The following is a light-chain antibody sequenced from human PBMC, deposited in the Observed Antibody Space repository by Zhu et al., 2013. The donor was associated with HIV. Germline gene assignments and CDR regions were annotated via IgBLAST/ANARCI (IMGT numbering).Light chain of an antibody. CDR3: QSYDNTLSGWV. CDR1: SSNIGAGYD. Sequence: QSVLTQPPSVSGAPGQRVTISCTGSSSNIGAGYDVQWYQQLPGTAPKLLIFGNSNRPAGVPDRLSGSRTGTSASLAITGLQAEDEADYYCQSYDNTLSGWVFGGGTKLNVL. CDR2: GNS. J-gene: IGLJ3*02. V-gene: IGLV1-40*01.